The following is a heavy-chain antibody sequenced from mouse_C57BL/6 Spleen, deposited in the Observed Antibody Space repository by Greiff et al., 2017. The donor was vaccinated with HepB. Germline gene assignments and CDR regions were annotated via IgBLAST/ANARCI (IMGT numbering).Heavy chain of an antibody. Sequence: VQLQQPGAELVMPGASVKLSCKASGYTFTSYWMHWVKQRPGQGLEWIGEIDPSDSYTNYNQKFKGKSTLTVDKSSSTAYMQLSSLTSEDSAVYYCARGAYYSNYADYWCQGTTLTVSS. CDR1: GYTFTSYW. CDR2: IDPSDSYT. V-gene: IGHV1-69*01. D-gene: IGHD2-5*01. CDR3: ARGAYYSNYADY. J-gene: IGHJ2*01.